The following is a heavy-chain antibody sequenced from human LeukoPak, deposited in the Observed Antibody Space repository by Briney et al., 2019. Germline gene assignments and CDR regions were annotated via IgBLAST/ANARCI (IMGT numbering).Heavy chain of an antibody. Sequence: GSLRLPCEGSGFSFSTHCMTWARQTPAKGLEGVAYISSGDIIVYAGAVKGRFTMYSYNTKDTMYLKMNSLRAEDRAVYYCASVVVGVIRGALHYWLDPWGQGTQVTVSS. V-gene: IGHV3-69-1*01. CDR2: ISSGDII. D-gene: IGHD2-15*01. CDR3: ASVVVGVIRGALHYWLDP. J-gene: IGHJ5*02. CDR1: GFSFSTHC.